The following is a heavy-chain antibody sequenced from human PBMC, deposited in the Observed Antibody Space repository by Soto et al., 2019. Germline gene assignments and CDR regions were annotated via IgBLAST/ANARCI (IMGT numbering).Heavy chain of an antibody. CDR3: AKTGGGQPNLYHYGMDV. D-gene: IGHD2-15*01. J-gene: IGHJ6*02. V-gene: IGHV3-23*01. Sequence: EVQLLESGGGLVQPGGSLRLSCAASGFTFSSYAMSWVRQAPGKGLEWVSAISGSGSSPYYADSVKGRFTISRDNSKNTLYLPMNSLRAEDTAVYYCAKTGGGQPNLYHYGMDVWGQGTTVTVSS. CDR1: GFTFSSYA. CDR2: ISGSGSSP.